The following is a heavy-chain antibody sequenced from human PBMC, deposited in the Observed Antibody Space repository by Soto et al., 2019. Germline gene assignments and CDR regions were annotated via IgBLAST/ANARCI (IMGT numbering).Heavy chain of an antibody. V-gene: IGHV4-59*01. D-gene: IGHD6-13*01. CDR3: ASLSIAADYYYGMDV. Sequence: SETLSLTCTVSGGSISSYYWSWIRQPPGKGLEWIGYIYYSGSTNYNPSLKSRVTISVDTSKNQFSLKLSSVTAADTAVYYCASLSIAADYYYGMDVWGQGTTITVSS. CDR1: GGSISSYY. J-gene: IGHJ6*02. CDR2: IYYSGST.